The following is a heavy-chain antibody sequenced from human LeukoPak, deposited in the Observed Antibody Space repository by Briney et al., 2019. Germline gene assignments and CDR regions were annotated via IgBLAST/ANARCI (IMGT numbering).Heavy chain of an antibody. CDR2: IYHSGST. V-gene: IGHV4-30-2*01. D-gene: IGHD2-2*01. CDR1: GGSISSGGYY. J-gene: IGHJ4*02. CDR3: AAYQLPSRAYYFDY. Sequence: SQTLSLTCTVSGGSISSGGYYWSWIRQPPGKGLEWIGYIYHSGSTYYNPSLKSRVTISVDRSKNQFSLKLSSVTAADTAVYYCAAYQLPSRAYYFDYWGQGTLVTVSS.